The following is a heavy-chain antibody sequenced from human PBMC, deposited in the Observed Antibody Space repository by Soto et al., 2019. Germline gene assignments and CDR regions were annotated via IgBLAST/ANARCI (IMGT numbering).Heavy chain of an antibody. CDR3: ANSYGDYVSY. J-gene: IGHJ4*02. CDR2: IYYIGST. Sequence: PSETLSLTCAVYGGSISSGGYSWSWIRQPPGKGLEWIGSIYYIGSTYYNPSLKSRVTISVDTSKNQFSLKLSSVTAADTAVYYCANSYGDYVSYWGQGTLVTVSS. CDR1: GGSISSGGYS. V-gene: IGHV4-30-2*03. D-gene: IGHD4-17*01.